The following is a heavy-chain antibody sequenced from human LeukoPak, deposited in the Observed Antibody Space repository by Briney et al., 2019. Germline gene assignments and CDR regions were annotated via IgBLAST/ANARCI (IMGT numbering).Heavy chain of an antibody. V-gene: IGHV3-7*01. Sequence: GSLRLSCAASGFTLSTYWMTWVRQAPGKGLEWVANIKQDGSEKYYVDSVKGRFTISRDNAKNTLYLQMNNLRAEDTAIYYCATDSYVSGSYYRLFYWGQGTLVTVSS. CDR3: ATDSYVSGSYYRLFY. D-gene: IGHD3-10*01. J-gene: IGHJ4*02. CDR2: IKQDGSEK. CDR1: GFTLSTYW.